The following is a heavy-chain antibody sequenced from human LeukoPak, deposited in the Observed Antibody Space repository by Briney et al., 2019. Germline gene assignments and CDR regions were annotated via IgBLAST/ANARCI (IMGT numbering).Heavy chain of an antibody. Sequence: SGGSLRLSCAASGFTFSNYDMSWVRQAPGKGLEWVSGISGSGGSTYYADSVKGRFTISRDNSKNTLYLQMNSLRAEDTAVYYCAKGLVVAATHGAFDIWGQGTMVTVSS. J-gene: IGHJ3*02. CDR1: GFTFSNYD. V-gene: IGHV3-23*01. CDR2: ISGSGGST. D-gene: IGHD2-15*01. CDR3: AKGLVVAATHGAFDI.